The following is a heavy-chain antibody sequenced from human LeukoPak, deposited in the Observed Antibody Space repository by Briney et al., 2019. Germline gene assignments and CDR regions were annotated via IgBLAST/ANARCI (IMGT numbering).Heavy chain of an antibody. D-gene: IGHD3-10*01. CDR1: GYTLTELS. J-gene: IGHJ4*02. CDR2: FDPEDGET. V-gene: IGHV1-24*01. Sequence: ASVKVSCKVSGYTLTELSMHWVRQAPGKGLEWMGVFDPEDGETIYAQKFQGRVTMTEDTSTDTAYMELSSLRSEDTAVYYCATSQYGTALSGTFDYWGQGTLVTVSS. CDR3: ATSQYGTALSGTFDY.